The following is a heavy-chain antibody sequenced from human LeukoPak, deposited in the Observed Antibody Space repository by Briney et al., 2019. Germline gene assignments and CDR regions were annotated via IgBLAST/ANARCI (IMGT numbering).Heavy chain of an antibody. CDR3: ARGNTGYDFWSGYYTRLGYDAFDI. CDR2: IYHSGST. Sequence: SETLSLTCAVSGGSISSGGYSWSWIRQPPGKGLEWIRYIYHSGSTYYNPSLKSRVTISVDRSKNQFSLKLSSVTAADTAVYYCARGNTGYDFWSGYYTRLGYDAFDIWGQGTMVTVSS. CDR1: GGSISSGGYS. D-gene: IGHD3-3*01. V-gene: IGHV4-30-2*01. J-gene: IGHJ3*02.